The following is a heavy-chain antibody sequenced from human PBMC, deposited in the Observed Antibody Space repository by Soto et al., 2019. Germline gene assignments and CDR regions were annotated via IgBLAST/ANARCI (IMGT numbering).Heavy chain of an antibody. J-gene: IGHJ5*02. CDR1: GYTFTSYA. CDR3: ARGRGYSYGYQDFDH. Sequence: ASVKVSCKASGYTFTSYAMHWVRQAPGQRLEWMGWINAGNGNTKYSQKFQGRFTITRDTSASTAYMELSSLRSEDTAVYYCARGRGYSYGYQDFDHWGQGTLVTVSS. V-gene: IGHV1-3*01. CDR2: INAGNGNT. D-gene: IGHD5-18*01.